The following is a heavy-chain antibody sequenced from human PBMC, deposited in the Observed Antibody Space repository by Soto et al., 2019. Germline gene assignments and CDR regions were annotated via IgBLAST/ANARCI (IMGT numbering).Heavy chain of an antibody. CDR3: AKGPLAITGYSSPDFDY. CDR1: GFTFSSYS. CDR2: ISSSSSSI. V-gene: IGHV3-48*04. D-gene: IGHD6-19*01. J-gene: IGHJ4*02. Sequence: GGSLRLSCAASGFTFSSYSMNWVRQAPGKGLEWVSYISSSSSSIYYADSVKGRFTISRDNAKNSLYLQMNSLRAEDTALYYCAKGPLAITGYSSPDFDYWGQGTLVTVSS.